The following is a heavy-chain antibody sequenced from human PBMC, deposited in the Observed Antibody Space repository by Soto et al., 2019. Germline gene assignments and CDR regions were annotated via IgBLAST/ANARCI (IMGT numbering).Heavy chain of an antibody. CDR1: GYTLTELS. Sequence: ASVKVSCKVPGYTLTELSMHWVRQAPGKGLEGMGGSDPEDGETIYAQKFQGRVTMTEDTSTDTAYMELSSLRSEDTAVYYCAIDRPRGKKYCGGDYYSSYYFDYWGQGTLVTVSS. CDR3: AIDRPRGKKYCGGDYYSSYYFDY. J-gene: IGHJ4*02. V-gene: IGHV1-24*01. CDR2: SDPEDGET. D-gene: IGHD2-21*02.